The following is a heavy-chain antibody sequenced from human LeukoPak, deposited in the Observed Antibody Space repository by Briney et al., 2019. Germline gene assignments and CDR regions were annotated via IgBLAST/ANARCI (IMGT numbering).Heavy chain of an antibody. CDR3: TVVGFTEGIAADY. CDR1: GGPFSGYY. J-gene: IGHJ4*02. D-gene: IGHD6-13*01. Sequence: PSEPLSLTCAVHGGPFSGYYWTWIGQPPGKGLEWIGEINHRGSTNYNPTLKSRVTISVDTSKNQFSLNLSSVTAADTALYYCTVVGFTEGIAADYWGQGTLVTVSS. CDR2: INHRGST. V-gene: IGHV4-34*01.